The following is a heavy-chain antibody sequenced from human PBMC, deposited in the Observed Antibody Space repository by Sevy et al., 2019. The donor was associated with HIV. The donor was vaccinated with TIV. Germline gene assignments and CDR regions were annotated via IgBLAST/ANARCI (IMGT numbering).Heavy chain of an antibody. V-gene: IGHV4-59*01. CDR3: ARLSGTSGWYLYSVDY. Sequence: LETLSLSCTVSGASINSYYWSWIRQPPGKELEFIGYINYMGSGNYNPSLKSRVTMAIDTSNNQFSLELSSVTAADTAVYYCARLSGTSGWYLYSVDYWGLGTLVTVSS. CDR1: GASINSYY. D-gene: IGHD6-19*01. J-gene: IGHJ4*02. CDR2: INYMGSG.